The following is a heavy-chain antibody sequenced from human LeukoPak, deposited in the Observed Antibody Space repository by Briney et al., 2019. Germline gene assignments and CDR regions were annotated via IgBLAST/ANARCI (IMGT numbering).Heavy chain of an antibody. CDR2: INWNGGST. Sequence: PGGSLRLSCAASGFTFDDYGMSWVRQAPGKGLEWVSGINWNGGSTGYADSVKGRFTISRDNAENSLYLQMNSLRAEDTALYYCARDERYYYDSSGYPVDYWGQGTLVTVSS. CDR1: GFTFDDYG. J-gene: IGHJ4*02. D-gene: IGHD3-22*01. CDR3: ARDERYYYDSSGYPVDY. V-gene: IGHV3-20*04.